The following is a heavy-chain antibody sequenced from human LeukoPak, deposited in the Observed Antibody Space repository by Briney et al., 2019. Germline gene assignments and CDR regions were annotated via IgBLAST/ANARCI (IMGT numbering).Heavy chain of an antibody. CDR2: INPNSGGT. CDR1: GYTFTGYY. CDR3: ARGFSIYYYYMDV. J-gene: IGHJ6*03. V-gene: IGHV1-2*02. Sequence: ASVKVSCKASGYTFTGYYMHWVRQAPGQGLEWMGWINPNSGGTNYAQKFQGRVTMTRDTSISTAYMELSRLRSDDTAVCYCARGFSIYYYYMDVWGKGTTVTVSS.